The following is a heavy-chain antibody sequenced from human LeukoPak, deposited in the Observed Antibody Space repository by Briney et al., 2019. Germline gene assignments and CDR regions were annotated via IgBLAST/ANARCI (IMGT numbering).Heavy chain of an antibody. J-gene: IGHJ3*02. CDR2: IYYSGST. Sequence: PSETLSLTCTVSGGSISSYYWSWLRQPPGKGLEWIGYIYYSGSTNYNPSLKSRVTISVDTSKNQFSLKLSSVTAADTAVYYCARDSRANDAFDIWGQGTMVTVSS. CDR3: ARDSRANDAFDI. CDR1: GGSISSYY. V-gene: IGHV4-59*01.